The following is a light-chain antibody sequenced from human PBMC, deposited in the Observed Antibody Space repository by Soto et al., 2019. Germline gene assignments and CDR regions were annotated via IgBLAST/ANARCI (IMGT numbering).Light chain of an antibody. CDR3: GTWDSSLSYYV. J-gene: IGLJ1*01. CDR1: SSNVGNNF. Sequence: QAVLTQPPSVSAAPGQRVTISCSGSSSNVGNNFVSWYQHLPGTAPRLLMSENNKRPSGIPSRFSGSKSSTSATLDITGLQTGDEADYYCGTWDSSLSYYVFGTGTKVTVL. V-gene: IGLV1-51*01. CDR2: ENN.